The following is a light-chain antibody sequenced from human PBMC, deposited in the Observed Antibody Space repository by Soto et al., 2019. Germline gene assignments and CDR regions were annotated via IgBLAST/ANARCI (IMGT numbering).Light chain of an antibody. V-gene: IGLV2-8*01. CDR2: EVN. Sequence: QSALTQPPSASGSPGQSVVISCTGTSGDVGGYNYVSWYQQHPGKAPKLMIYEVNKRPSGVPDRFSGSKSGNTASLTVSGLQAEDEADYYCSSYAGSSNVFGTGTKVTVL. CDR1: SGDVGGYNY. CDR3: SSYAGSSNV. J-gene: IGLJ1*01.